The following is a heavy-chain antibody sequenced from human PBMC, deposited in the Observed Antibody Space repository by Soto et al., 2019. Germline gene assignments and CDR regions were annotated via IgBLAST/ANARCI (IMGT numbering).Heavy chain of an antibody. D-gene: IGHD5-18*01. Sequence: ASVKVSCTASGYTFTSYDINWVRQATGQGLEWMGWMNPNSGNTGYAQKFQGRVTMTRNTSISTAYMELSSLRSEDTAVYYCAREGGYSYGFYYYYGMDVWGQGTTVTVSS. CDR1: GYTFTSYD. J-gene: IGHJ6*02. V-gene: IGHV1-8*01. CDR2: MNPNSGNT. CDR3: AREGGYSYGFYYYYGMDV.